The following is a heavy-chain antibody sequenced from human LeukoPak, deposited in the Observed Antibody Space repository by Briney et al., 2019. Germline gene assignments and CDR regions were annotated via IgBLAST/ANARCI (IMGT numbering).Heavy chain of an antibody. Sequence: GGSLRLSCAASGFTFNNYGMHWVRQAPGKGLEWVAVIWYDGSNKYYADSVKGRFTISRDNSKNTLYLQMNSLRAEDTAVYYCARDHRYDFWSGHYYYYGMDVWGQGTTVTVSS. CDR3: ARDHRYDFWSGHYYYYGMDV. V-gene: IGHV3-33*01. J-gene: IGHJ6*02. CDR2: IWYDGSNK. CDR1: GFTFNNYG. D-gene: IGHD3-3*01.